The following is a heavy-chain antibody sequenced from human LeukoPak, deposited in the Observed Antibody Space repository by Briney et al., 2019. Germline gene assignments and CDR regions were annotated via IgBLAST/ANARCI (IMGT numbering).Heavy chain of an antibody. Sequence: SETLSLTCAVYGGSFSGYYWSWIRQPPGKGLEWIGEINHSGSTNYNPSLKSRVTISVDTSKNQFSLKLNSVTAADTAVYYCASQRRQWLAPGDYWGQGTLVTVSS. CDR3: ASQRRQWLAPGDY. D-gene: IGHD6-19*01. V-gene: IGHV4-34*01. CDR2: INHSGST. CDR1: GGSFSGYY. J-gene: IGHJ4*02.